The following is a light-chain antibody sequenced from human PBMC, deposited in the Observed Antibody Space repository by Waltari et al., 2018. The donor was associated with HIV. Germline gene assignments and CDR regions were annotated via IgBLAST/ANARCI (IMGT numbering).Light chain of an antibody. J-gene: IGLJ1*01. V-gene: IGLV2-14*01. Sequence: QSALTQPAPVSVSAGPSITISCTGPSSNAGGYTSVSLYQQHEGKAPKFLIYDVSNRPSGVSIRFSGSESGNTASRTISGLQAEDEADYYCTSYTSSSGYVFGTGTKVTVL. CDR3: TSYTSSSGYV. CDR1: SSNAGGYTS. CDR2: DVS.